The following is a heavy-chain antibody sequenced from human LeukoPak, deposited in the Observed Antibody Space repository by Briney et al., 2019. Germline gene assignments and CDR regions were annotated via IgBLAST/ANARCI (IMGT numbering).Heavy chain of an antibody. Sequence: ASVKVSCKASGYTFTSYYMHWVRQAPGQGFEWMGIINPSGGSTSYAQKFQGRVTMTRDTSTSTVYMELSSLRSEDTAVYYCAREPHSIVVVTVTGYYFDYWGQGTLVTVSS. CDR2: INPSGGST. CDR3: AREPHSIVVVTVTGYYFDY. CDR1: GYTFTSYY. D-gene: IGHD2-21*02. J-gene: IGHJ4*02. V-gene: IGHV1-46*01.